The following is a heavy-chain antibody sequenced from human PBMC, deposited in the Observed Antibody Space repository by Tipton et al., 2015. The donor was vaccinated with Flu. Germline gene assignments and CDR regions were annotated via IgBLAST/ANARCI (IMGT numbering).Heavy chain of an antibody. D-gene: IGHD6-19*01. CDR2: ISPGDSDT. J-gene: IGHJ6*02. CDR1: GYSFTSYW. Sequence: QLVQSGAEVKKAGESLRISCEGSGYSFTSYWIGWVRQVPGKGLEFMGYISPGDSDTRYSPSFRGQVTISADQSISTAYLQWSSLTAADTGLYYCVRRPRSLVAGYYYGLDVWGQGTTVIVSS. V-gene: IGHV5-51*01. CDR3: VRRPRSLVAGYYYGLDV.